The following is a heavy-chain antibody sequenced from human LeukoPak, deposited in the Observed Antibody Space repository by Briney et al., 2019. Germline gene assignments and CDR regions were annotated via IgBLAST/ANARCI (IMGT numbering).Heavy chain of an antibody. CDR1: GFTFSSYS. V-gene: IGHV3-48*01. CDR2: ISSSSSTI. Sequence: PGGSLRLSCAASGFTFSSYSMNWVRQAPGKGLEWVSYISSSSSTIYYADSVKGRFTISRDNAKNSLYLQMNSLRAEDTAVYYCAKGDDFWSGYSFDYWGQGTLVTVSS. D-gene: IGHD3-3*01. J-gene: IGHJ4*02. CDR3: AKGDDFWSGYSFDY.